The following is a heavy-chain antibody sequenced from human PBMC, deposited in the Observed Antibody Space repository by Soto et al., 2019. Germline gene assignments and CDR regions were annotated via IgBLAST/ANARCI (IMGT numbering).Heavy chain of an antibody. CDR2: IISVFGTA. CDR3: ARGLGANIFGVAQGALDI. CDR1: GGTFNSYD. Sequence: QVQLVQSGAEVKKPGSSVKVSCKASGGTFNSYDINWVRQAPGQGLEWMGGIISVFGTATYPQKFQGRVIIPADEPTNTAYMELSSLTSEDTAVYYCARGLGANIFGVAQGALDIWGQGTMVTVSS. D-gene: IGHD3-3*02. V-gene: IGHV1-69*01. J-gene: IGHJ3*02.